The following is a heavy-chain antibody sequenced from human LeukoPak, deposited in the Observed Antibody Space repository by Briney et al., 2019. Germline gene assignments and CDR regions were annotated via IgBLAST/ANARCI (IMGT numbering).Heavy chain of an antibody. CDR2: IKQDGSEG. J-gene: IGHJ4*02. CDR3: ARARYQPLPDY. CDR1: GFTFSSYW. Sequence: GGSLRLSCAASGFTFSSYWMIWVRQAPGKGLEWVANIKQDGSEGYYVDSVKGRFTISRDNAKNSLYLQMNSLRAEDSAVYYCARARYQPLPDYWGQGTLVTVSS. V-gene: IGHV3-7*04. D-gene: IGHD2-2*01.